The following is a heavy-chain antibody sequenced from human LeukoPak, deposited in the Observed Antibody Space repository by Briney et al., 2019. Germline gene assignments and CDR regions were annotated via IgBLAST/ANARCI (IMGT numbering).Heavy chain of an antibody. V-gene: IGHV1-18*01. CDR2: GNT. D-gene: IGHD3-22*01. J-gene: IGHJ5*02. Sequence: GNTNYAQKLQGRVTMTTDTSTSTAYMELRSLRSDDTAVYYCARGAGYYDSSGYFPENWFDPWGQGTLVTVSS. CDR3: ARGAGYYDSSGYFPENWFDP.